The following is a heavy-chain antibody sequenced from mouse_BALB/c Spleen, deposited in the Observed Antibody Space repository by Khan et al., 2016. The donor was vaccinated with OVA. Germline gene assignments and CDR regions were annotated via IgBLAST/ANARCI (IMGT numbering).Heavy chain of an antibody. J-gene: IGHJ3*01. CDR1: GFTFSSYS. CDR3: SSSLTGSFDY. D-gene: IGHD4-1*01. V-gene: IGHV5-6*01. CDR2: ISSGGDYT. Sequence: EVQLVESGGDLVKPGGSLKLSCAASGFTFSSYSMSWVRQTPDKRLEWVASISSGGDYTYYPDSVKGRFTISRDNADNALYLQMSSLRSEDTAMXYCSSSLTGSFDYWGQGTLVTVSA.